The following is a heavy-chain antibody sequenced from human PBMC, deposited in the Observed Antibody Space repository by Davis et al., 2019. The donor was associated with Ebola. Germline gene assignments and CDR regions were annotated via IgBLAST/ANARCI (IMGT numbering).Heavy chain of an antibody. CDR3: GREGGFAFDV. CDR1: GYTFSSRW. CDR2: IKQDGSEI. Sequence: PGGSLRLSCAASGYTFSSRWMSWVRQAPGKGLEWVANIKQDGSEIYYVDSVKGRFTISRDDARNSLYLLMNSLRAEDTAVYYCGREGGFAFDVWGQGTVVTVSS. D-gene: IGHD3-16*01. J-gene: IGHJ3*01. V-gene: IGHV3-7*01.